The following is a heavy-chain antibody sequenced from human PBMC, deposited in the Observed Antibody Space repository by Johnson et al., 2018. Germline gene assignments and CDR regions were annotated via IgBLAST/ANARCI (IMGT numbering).Heavy chain of an antibody. CDR1: GFTFSDYD. CDR2: MSYDGSNK. CDR3: ATSRGDGVARGMDV. Sequence: QVQLVESGGGVVQPGRSLRLSCAASGFTFSDYDMDWVRQAPGKGLEWEAVMSYDGSNKYYGDSVKCRFPISRDNAKTSLYLQMNSLRAEDTAVYYCATSRGDGVARGMDVWGQGTTVTVSS. V-gene: IGHV3-30*03. D-gene: IGHD3-10*01. J-gene: IGHJ6*02.